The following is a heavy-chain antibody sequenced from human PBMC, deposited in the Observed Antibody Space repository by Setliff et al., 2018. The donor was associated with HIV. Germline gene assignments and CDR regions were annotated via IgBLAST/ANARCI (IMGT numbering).Heavy chain of an antibody. CDR1: GYNFNNYW. CDR2: IYPSDSDT. D-gene: IGHD3-22*01. CDR3: ARVRLYNSALDY. J-gene: IGHJ4*02. Sequence: PGESLKISCRGFGYNFNNYWIDWVRQMPGKGLEWMGTIYPSDSDTKYNPSFQGHVSISADRSIGTTYLQWSSLRPEDTAVYYCARVRLYNSALDYWGQGTLVTVSS. V-gene: IGHV5-51*01.